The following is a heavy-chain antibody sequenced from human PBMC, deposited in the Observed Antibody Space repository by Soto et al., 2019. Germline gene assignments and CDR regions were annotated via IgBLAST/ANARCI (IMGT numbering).Heavy chain of an antibody. V-gene: IGHV1-69*13. Sequence: GASVKVSCKASGGTFSSYAISWVRQAPGQGLEWMGGIIPIFGTANYAQKFQGRVTITADESTSTAYMELSSLRSEDTAVYYCASWGYYDSSGYYYPAAPFDYWGQGTLVTVYS. CDR2: IIPIFGTA. D-gene: IGHD3-22*01. CDR3: ASWGYYDSSGYYYPAAPFDY. J-gene: IGHJ4*02. CDR1: GGTFSSYA.